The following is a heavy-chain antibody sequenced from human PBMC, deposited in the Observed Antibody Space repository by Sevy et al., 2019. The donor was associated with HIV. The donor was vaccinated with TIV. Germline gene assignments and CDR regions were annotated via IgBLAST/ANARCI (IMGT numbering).Heavy chain of an antibody. D-gene: IGHD4-4*01. V-gene: IGHV3-15*01. J-gene: IGHJ4*02. CDR1: GFTFTNAW. CDR3: TTLYSAAFDN. CDR2: FKSKTDGGTI. Sequence: GGSLRLSCVASGFTFTNAWMSWVHQAPGKGLEWVGRFKSKTDGGTIDYATPVKGRFTISRDDAKNMLYLQMNSLKTEDTALYYCTTLYSAAFDNWGQGTMVTVSS.